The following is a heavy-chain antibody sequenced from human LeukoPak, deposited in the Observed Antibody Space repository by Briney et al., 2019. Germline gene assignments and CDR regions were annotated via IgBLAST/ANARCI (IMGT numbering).Heavy chain of an antibody. Sequence: SETLSLTCTVSGYSISSGYYWGWIRQPPGKGLEWIGSIYHSGSTYYNPSLKSRVTVSVDTSKNQFSLKLSSVTAADTAVYYCASLTGYKFDYWGQGTLVTVSS. CDR1: GYSISSGYY. CDR3: ASLTGYKFDY. D-gene: IGHD3-9*01. J-gene: IGHJ4*02. CDR2: IYHSGST. V-gene: IGHV4-38-2*02.